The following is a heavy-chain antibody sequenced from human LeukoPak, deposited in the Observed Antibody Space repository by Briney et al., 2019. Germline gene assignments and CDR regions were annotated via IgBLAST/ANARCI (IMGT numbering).Heavy chain of an antibody. Sequence: GASVKVSCKASGYTFTSYDINWVRQATGQGLEWMGWMNPNSGNTGYAQKFQGRVTMTSNTSISTAYMELTSLRSEDTAVYYCARGPRSDHQQLVPFDYWGQGTLVTVSS. D-gene: IGHD6-13*01. J-gene: IGHJ4*02. CDR1: GYTFTSYD. CDR3: ARGPRSDHQQLVPFDY. V-gene: IGHV1-8*01. CDR2: MNPNSGNT.